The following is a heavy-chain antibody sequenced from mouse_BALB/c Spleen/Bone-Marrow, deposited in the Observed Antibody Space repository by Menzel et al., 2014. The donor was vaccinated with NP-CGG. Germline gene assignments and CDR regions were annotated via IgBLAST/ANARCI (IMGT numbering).Heavy chain of an antibody. J-gene: IGHJ4*01. CDR3: ARRLPAMDY. CDR1: GYAFSSYW. Sequence: VQLQQSGAELVRPGSSVKISCKASGYAFSSYWMSWVKQRPGQGLEWIGQIYPGDGDTNYNGKFKGKATLTADKSSSTAYMQLSSLTSEDSAVYFCARRLPAMDYWGQGTSVTVSS. V-gene: IGHV1-80*01. CDR2: IYPGDGDT. D-gene: IGHD2-2*01.